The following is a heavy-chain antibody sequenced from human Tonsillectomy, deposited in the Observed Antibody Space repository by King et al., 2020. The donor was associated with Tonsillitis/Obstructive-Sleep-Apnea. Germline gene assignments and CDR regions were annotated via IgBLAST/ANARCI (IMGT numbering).Heavy chain of an antibody. CDR1: GFTFDDYA. CDR3: AKDIGYGGNVGDAFYI. Sequence: VQLVESGGGLVQPGRSLRLSCAASGFTFDDYAMHWVRQAPGKGLEWVSGISWNSGRIGYADSVKGRFTISRDNAKNSLYLQMNSLRAEDTALYYCAKDIGYGGNVGDAFYIWGQGTMVTVSS. J-gene: IGHJ3*02. D-gene: IGHD4-23*01. CDR2: ISWNSGRI. V-gene: IGHV3-9*01.